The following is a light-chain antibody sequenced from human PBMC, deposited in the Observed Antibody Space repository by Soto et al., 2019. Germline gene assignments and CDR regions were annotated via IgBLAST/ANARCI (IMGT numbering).Light chain of an antibody. CDR1: HSVSSY. CDR3: QQYHIYSGT. CDR2: DAS. J-gene: IGKJ1*01. V-gene: IGKV3-11*01. Sequence: EIVLTQSPGILSLSPGERLTLSCRASHSVSSYLAWYQQKPGQAPRLLIYDASNRATGIPARFSGSGSGTDFTLTISSLQPDDFATYYCQQYHIYSGTFGQGTKVDIK.